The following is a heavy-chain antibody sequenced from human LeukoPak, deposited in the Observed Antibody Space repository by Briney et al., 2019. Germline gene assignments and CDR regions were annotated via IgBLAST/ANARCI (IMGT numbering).Heavy chain of an antibody. CDR1: GFTFSSYA. Sequence: GGSLRLSCAASGFTFSSYAMSWVRQAPGEGLEWVSAISGSGGSTYYADSVKGRFTISRDNSKNTLYLQMNSLRAEDTAVYYCAHQKGYSYYFDYWGQGTLVTVSS. D-gene: IGHD3-22*01. CDR3: AHQKGYSYYFDY. J-gene: IGHJ4*02. CDR2: ISGSGGST. V-gene: IGHV3-23*01.